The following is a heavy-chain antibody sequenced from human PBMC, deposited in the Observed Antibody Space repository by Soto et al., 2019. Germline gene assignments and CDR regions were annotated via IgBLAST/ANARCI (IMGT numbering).Heavy chain of an antibody. CDR2: IYPGDSDT. CDR3: ARDRVAAAGNNWFDP. V-gene: IGHV5-51*01. Sequence: GESLKISCKGSGYSFTSYWIGWVRQMPGKGLEWMGIIYPGDSDTRYSPSFQGQVTISADKSISTAYLQWSSLKASDTAMYYCARDRVAAAGNNWFDPWGQGTLVTVSS. J-gene: IGHJ5*02. CDR1: GYSFTSYW. D-gene: IGHD6-13*01.